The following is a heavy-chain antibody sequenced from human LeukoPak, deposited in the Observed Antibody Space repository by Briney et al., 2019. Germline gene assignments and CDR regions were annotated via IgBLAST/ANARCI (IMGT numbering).Heavy chain of an antibody. D-gene: IGHD1-14*01. Sequence: SETLSLTCTVSGGCISSYYWSWIRQPAGKGLEWIGRIYTSGSTNYNPSLKSRVTISVDTSKNQFSLKLISVTAADTAVYYCARRRMHHSYYCGMDVWGQGTTVTVSS. V-gene: IGHV4-4*07. CDR1: GGCISSYY. CDR2: IYTSGST. CDR3: ARRRMHHSYYCGMDV. J-gene: IGHJ6*02.